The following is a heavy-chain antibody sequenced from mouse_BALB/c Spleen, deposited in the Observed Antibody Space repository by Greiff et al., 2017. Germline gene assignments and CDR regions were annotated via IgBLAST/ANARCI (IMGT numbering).Heavy chain of an antibody. CDR2: IYPGDGDT. Sequence: VQLQQSGAELARPGASVKLSCKASGYTFTSYWMQWVKQRPGQGLEWIGAIYPGDGDTRYTQKFKGKATLTADKSSSTAYMQLSSLASEDSAVYYCARGDYYGYEDYWGQGTTLTVSS. D-gene: IGHD1-2*01. V-gene: IGHV1-87*01. CDR3: ARGDYYGYEDY. J-gene: IGHJ2*01. CDR1: GYTFTSYW.